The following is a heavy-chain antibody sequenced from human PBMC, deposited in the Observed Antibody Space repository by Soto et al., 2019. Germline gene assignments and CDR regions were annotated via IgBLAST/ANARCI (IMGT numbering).Heavy chain of an antibody. CDR3: ARGVMATIGAFDI. D-gene: IGHD2-21*01. V-gene: IGHV3-53*01. Sequence: PGGSLRLSCAASGFTVSSNYMSWVRQAPGKGLEWVSVIYSGGSTYYADSVKGRFTISRDNSKNTLYLQMNSLRAEDTAVYYCARGVMATIGAFDIWGQETMVTVSS. CDR1: GFTVSSNY. J-gene: IGHJ3*02. CDR2: IYSGGST.